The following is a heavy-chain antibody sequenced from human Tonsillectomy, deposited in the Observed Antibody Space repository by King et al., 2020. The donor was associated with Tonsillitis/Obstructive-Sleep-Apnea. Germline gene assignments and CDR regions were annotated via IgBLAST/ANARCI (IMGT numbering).Heavy chain of an antibody. D-gene: IGHD2-2*02. CDR2: INHSGST. Sequence: VQLQQWGAGLLKPSETLSLTCAVYGGSFSGYYWSWIRQPPGKGLEWIGEINHSGSTNYNPSLKSRVTISVDTSKNQFSLKLSSVTAADTAVYYCAGGTRRKGVPAAIRGNWFDPWGQGTLVTVSS. CDR1: GGSFSGYY. J-gene: IGHJ5*02. V-gene: IGHV4-34*01. CDR3: AGGTRRKGVPAAIRGNWFDP.